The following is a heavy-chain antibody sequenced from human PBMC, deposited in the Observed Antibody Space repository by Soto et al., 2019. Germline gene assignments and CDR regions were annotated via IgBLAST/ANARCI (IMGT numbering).Heavy chain of an antibody. D-gene: IGHD5-12*01. V-gene: IGHV4-34*01. CDR2: INHGGST. J-gene: IGHJ6*02. Sequence: QVHLQQWGAGLLKPSETLSLTCAVYGGSFSSYYWSWVRQPPGKGLEWIGEINHGGSTNNNPALKSRVCISVDTCKNQFSLKRSSVTAADTAVYYCARGGKRGYTGYGRNDYYDGMDVWGPGNTVTVSS. CDR3: ARGGKRGYTGYGRNDYYDGMDV. CDR1: GGSFSSYY.